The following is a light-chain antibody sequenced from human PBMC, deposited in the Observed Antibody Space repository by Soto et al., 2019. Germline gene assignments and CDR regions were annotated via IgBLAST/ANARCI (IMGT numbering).Light chain of an antibody. CDR3: QRYNSYSWT. J-gene: IGKJ1*01. V-gene: IGKV1-5*01. CDR2: DAS. CDR1: QYISSW. Sequence: DIQMTQSPSTLSASVGDTVTITCRASQYISSWLAWFQQKPGKAPKLLIHDASTLESGVPSRFSGSGSGTEFSLTISSLQPDDFATYYCQRYNSYSWTFGQGTKVDIK.